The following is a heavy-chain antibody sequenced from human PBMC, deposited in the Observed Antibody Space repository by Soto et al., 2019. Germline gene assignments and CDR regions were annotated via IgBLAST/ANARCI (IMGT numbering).Heavy chain of an antibody. CDR1: GGSISSSSYY. D-gene: IGHD3-10*01. Sequence: PSETLSLTCTVSGGSISSSSYYWGWIRQPPGKGLEWIGSIYYSGSTYYNPSLKSRVTISVDTSKNQFSLKLSSVTAADTAVYYCAITRITMVRGVIHKHYYYYGMDVWGQGTTVTVSS. CDR3: AITRITMVRGVIHKHYYYYGMDV. J-gene: IGHJ6*02. V-gene: IGHV4-39*01. CDR2: IYYSGST.